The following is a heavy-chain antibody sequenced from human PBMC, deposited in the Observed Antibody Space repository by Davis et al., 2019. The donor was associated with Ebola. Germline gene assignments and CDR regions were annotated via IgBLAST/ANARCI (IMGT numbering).Heavy chain of an antibody. Sequence: AASVKVSCKASGYTFTDYYWVRQAPGQGLEWMGWINPNSGGTNYAQKFQGRVTMTRDTSISTAYMDLSTLRSDDTAVYYCARDPRTHDMDVWGQGTTVIVS. CDR3: ARDPRTHDMDV. CDR2: INPNSGGT. V-gene: IGHV1-2*02. J-gene: IGHJ6*02. CDR1: GYTFTDY.